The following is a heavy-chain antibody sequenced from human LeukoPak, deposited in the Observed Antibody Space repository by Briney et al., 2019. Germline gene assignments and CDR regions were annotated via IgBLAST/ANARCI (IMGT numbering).Heavy chain of an antibody. J-gene: IGHJ4*02. V-gene: IGHV4-59*08. CDR3: AGGGAQGPFDY. CDR2: IYYSGST. Sequence: PSETLSLTCTVSGGSISSYYWSWIRQPPGKGLEWIGYIYYSGSTNYNPSLKSRVTISVDTSKNQFSLKLSSVTAADTAVYYCAGGGAQGPFDYWGQGTLVTVSS. CDR1: GGSISSYY. D-gene: IGHD2-15*01.